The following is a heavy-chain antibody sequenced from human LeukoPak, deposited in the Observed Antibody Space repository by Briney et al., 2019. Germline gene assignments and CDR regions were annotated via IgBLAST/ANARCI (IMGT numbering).Heavy chain of an antibody. V-gene: IGHV3-23*01. J-gene: IGHJ4*02. CDR2: ISGSGGNT. CDR3: ANLVTTGDYYFDY. Sequence: PGGSLRLSCAASGFTFSSYVMSWVRQAPGKGLEWVSLISGSGGNTYYADSVKGRFTISRDSSKNTLYLQMDSLRDEDTAVYYCANLVTTGDYYFDYWGQGTLVTVSS. CDR1: GFTFSSYV. D-gene: IGHD4-11*01.